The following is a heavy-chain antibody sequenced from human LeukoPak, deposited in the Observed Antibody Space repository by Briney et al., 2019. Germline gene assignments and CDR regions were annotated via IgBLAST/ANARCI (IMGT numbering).Heavy chain of an antibody. J-gene: IGHJ4*02. D-gene: IGHD3-16*01. V-gene: IGHV3-48*04. CDR3: ARVIGSYGDSAY. CDR2: ISSTSSAI. Sequence: GGSLRLSCTASGFTFSSYSINWVRQAPGKGLEWVSYISSTSSAIYYADSVKGRFTISRDNAKNSLYLQMNSLRAEDTAVYYCARVIGSYGDSAYWGQGTLVTVSS. CDR1: GFTFSSYS.